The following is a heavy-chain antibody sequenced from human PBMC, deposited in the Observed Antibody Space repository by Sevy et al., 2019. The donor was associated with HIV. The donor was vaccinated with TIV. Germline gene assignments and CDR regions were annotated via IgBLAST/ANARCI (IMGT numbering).Heavy chain of an antibody. D-gene: IGHD3-3*01. CDR2: ISGHGGST. Sequence: GGSLRLSCAASGFIFNSYAMSWVRQAPGKGLEWVSTISGHGGSTYYADSVKGRFTISRDNSKNTLDLQMNSLRAEDTAVYYCAGGLWSGFDYWGQGSLVTVSS. V-gene: IGHV3-23*01. J-gene: IGHJ4*02. CDR1: GFIFNSYA. CDR3: AGGLWSGFDY.